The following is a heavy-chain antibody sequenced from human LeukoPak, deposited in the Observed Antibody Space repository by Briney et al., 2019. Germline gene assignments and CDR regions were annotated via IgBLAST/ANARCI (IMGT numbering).Heavy chain of an antibody. Sequence: PSETLSLTCTVSGGSISSGGYYWSWIRQHPGKGLEGIGYIYYSGSTYYNPSLKSRVTISVDTSKNQFSLKLTSVTAADTAVYYCARLGTGGPLNWFDPWGQGTLVTVSS. CDR2: IYYSGST. J-gene: IGHJ5*02. CDR3: ARLGTGGPLNWFDP. V-gene: IGHV4-31*03. CDR1: GGSISSGGYY. D-gene: IGHD3-16*01.